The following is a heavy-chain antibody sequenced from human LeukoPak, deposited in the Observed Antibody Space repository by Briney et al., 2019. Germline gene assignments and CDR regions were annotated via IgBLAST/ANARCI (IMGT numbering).Heavy chain of an antibody. CDR3: ARGNSYSSSSLVDY. J-gene: IGHJ4*02. Sequence: GGSLRLSCAASGFTFSSYSMNWVRQAPGKGLEWVSSISSSSSYIYYADSVKGRFTISRDNAKNSLYLQMNSLRAEDTAVYYCARGNSYSSSSLVDYWGQGSLVTVSS. D-gene: IGHD6-6*01. CDR2: ISSSSSYI. CDR1: GFTFSSYS. V-gene: IGHV3-21*01.